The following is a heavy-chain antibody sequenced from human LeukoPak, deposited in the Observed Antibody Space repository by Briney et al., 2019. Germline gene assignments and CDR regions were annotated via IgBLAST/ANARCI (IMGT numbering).Heavy chain of an antibody. J-gene: IGHJ4*02. D-gene: IGHD6-6*01. CDR2: INHSGST. CDR3: ARGHYSSLVY. V-gene: IGHV4-34*01. Sequence: IPSETLSLTCAVYGGSFSGYYWSWIRQPPGKGLEWIGEINHSGSTNYNPSLKSRVTISVDTSKNQFSPKLSSVTAADTAVYYCARGHYSSLVYWGQGTLVTVSS. CDR1: GGSFSGYY.